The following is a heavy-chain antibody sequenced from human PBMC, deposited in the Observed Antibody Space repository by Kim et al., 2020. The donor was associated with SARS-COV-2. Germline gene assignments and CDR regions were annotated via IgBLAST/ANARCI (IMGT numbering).Heavy chain of an antibody. Sequence: GGSLRLSCAASGLSFDSSAMNWVRQAQAKGLGGVAVTSIDGAKKTNPTPGKGRLPISRDNSKSTLYLQMNSLRVEDTAVFYCARGNYHESVSLSDYYNGMDVWGQGTTVTVSS. CDR3: ARGNYHESVSLSDYYNGMDV. J-gene: IGHJ6*02. CDR1: GLSFDSSA. CDR2: TSIDGAKK. D-gene: IGHD3-10*01. V-gene: IGHV3-30-3*01.